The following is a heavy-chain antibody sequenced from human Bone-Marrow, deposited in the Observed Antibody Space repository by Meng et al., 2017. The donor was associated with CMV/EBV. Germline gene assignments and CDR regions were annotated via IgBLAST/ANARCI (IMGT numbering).Heavy chain of an antibody. D-gene: IGHD3-10*01. CDR1: GFTFSSYA. CDR2: ISYDGSNK. J-gene: IGHJ6*02. Sequence: GESLKISCAASGFTFSSYAMHWVRQAPGKGLEWVAVISYDGSNKYYADSVKGRFTISRDNAKNPLYLQMNSLRAEDTAVYYCARAGYYYGMDVWGQGTTVTVSS. CDR3: ARAGYYYGMDV. V-gene: IGHV3-30-3*01.